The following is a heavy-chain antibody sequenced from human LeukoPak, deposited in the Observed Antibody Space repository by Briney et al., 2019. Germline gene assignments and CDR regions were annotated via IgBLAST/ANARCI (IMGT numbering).Heavy chain of an antibody. Sequence: GASVKVSCKASGHTFINYGIGWVRQAPGQGLEWMGWTSDYMGNRNTDYAQKFQGRVSMTTDSSTSTAYMKLRSLTSDDTAVYYCARARHVGSSTDAFDIWGQGTMVTVSS. CDR2: TSDYMGNRNT. CDR3: ARARHVGSSTDAFDI. D-gene: IGHD1-26*01. V-gene: IGHV1-18*01. CDR1: GHTFINYG. J-gene: IGHJ3*02.